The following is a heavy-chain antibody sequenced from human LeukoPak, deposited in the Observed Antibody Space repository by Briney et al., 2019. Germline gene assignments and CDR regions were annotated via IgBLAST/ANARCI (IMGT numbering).Heavy chain of an antibody. CDR3: ARPYGDYSDY. J-gene: IGHJ4*02. V-gene: IGHV4-34*01. D-gene: IGHD4-17*01. Sequence: SDTLSLTCAVYGVSFSGYYWSWIRQPPGKGLEWIGEINHSGSTNYNPSLKSRVTISVDTSKNQFSLKLSSVTAADTAVYYCARPYGDYSDYWGQGTLVTVSS. CDR1: GVSFSGYY. CDR2: INHSGST.